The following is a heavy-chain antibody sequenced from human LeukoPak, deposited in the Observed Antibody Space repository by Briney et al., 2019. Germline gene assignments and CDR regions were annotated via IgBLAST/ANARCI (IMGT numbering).Heavy chain of an antibody. D-gene: IGHD2-15*01. CDR2: INHSGST. CDR1: GGSFSGYY. V-gene: IGHV4-34*01. Sequence: PSETLSLTCAVYGGSFSGYYWSWIRQPPGKGLEWIGEINHSGSTNYNPSLKSRVTISINTSKNQFSLKLSSVTAADTAVYYCARALGGTPYYFDYWGQGTLVTVSS. CDR3: ARALGGTPYYFDY. J-gene: IGHJ4*02.